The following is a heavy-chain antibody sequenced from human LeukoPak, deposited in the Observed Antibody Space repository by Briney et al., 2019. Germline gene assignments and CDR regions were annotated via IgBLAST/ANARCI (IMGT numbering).Heavy chain of an antibody. J-gene: IGHJ4*02. CDR3: ASDQSIAVAGTRGVY. V-gene: IGHV3-48*01. CDR1: GFTFSSYS. D-gene: IGHD6-19*01. CDR2: ISSSSSTI. Sequence: GGSLRLSCAASGFTFSSYSMNWVRQAPGKGLEWVSYISSSSSTIYYADSVKGRFTISRDNAKNPLYLQMNSLRAEDTAVYYCASDQSIAVAGTRGVYWGQGTLVTVSS.